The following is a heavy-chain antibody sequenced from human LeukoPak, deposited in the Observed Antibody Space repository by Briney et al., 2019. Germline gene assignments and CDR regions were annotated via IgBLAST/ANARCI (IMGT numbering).Heavy chain of an antibody. V-gene: IGHV1-69*06. Sequence: SVKVSCKASGGTFGRNAISWVRQVPRQGLEWMGGIIPLFGTSNYAQKFQGRLTITADKSTSTVYMELSNLRSEDMAVYYCARGKAVAGRPQTWFDPWGQGTLVTVSS. D-gene: IGHD6-19*01. J-gene: IGHJ5*02. CDR3: ARGKAVAGRPQTWFDP. CDR1: GGTFGRNA. CDR2: IIPLFGTS.